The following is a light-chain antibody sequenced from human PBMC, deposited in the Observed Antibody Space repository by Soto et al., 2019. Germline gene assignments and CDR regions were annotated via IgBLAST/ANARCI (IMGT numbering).Light chain of an antibody. J-gene: IGKJ5*01. Sequence: EIVMTQSPAPLSVSPGVRATLSCRASQSVSSNLAWYQQKPGQAPRLLIYGASTRATGIPARFSGSGSGTEFTLTISSLQSEDFAVYYWQQYNNWPPITFGQGTRLEIK. V-gene: IGKV3-15*01. CDR1: QSVSSN. CDR3: QQYNNWPPIT. CDR2: GAS.